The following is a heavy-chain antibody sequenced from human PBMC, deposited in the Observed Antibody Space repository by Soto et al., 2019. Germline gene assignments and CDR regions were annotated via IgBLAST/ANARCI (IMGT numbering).Heavy chain of an antibody. V-gene: IGHV3-30*18. J-gene: IGHJ6*02. CDR1: GFTFSSYG. Sequence: PGGSLRLSCAASGFTFSSYGMHWVRQAPGKGLEWVAVISYDGSNKYYADSVKGRFTISRDNSKNTLYLQMNSLRAEDTAVYYCAKDYYCSGGSCPDVYYYYGMDVWGQGTTVTVSS. CDR3: AKDYYCSGGSCPDVYYYYGMDV. D-gene: IGHD2-15*01. CDR2: ISYDGSNK.